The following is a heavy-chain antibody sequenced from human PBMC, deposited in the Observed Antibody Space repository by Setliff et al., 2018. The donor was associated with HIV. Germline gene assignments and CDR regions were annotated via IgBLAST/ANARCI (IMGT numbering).Heavy chain of an antibody. D-gene: IGHD6-13*01. CDR2: ISSSSSTI. V-gene: IGHV3-23*01. CDR1: GFVFSNYA. CDR3: AKDHAEAMEQQLVPEYYGMDV. Sequence: PGGSLRLSCTASGFVFSNYAMSWVRQAPGKGLEWVSYISSSSSTIYYADSVKGRFTISRDNSKNTLYLQMNSLRAEDTAVYYCAKDHAEAMEQQLVPEYYGMDVWGQGTTVTVSS. J-gene: IGHJ6*02.